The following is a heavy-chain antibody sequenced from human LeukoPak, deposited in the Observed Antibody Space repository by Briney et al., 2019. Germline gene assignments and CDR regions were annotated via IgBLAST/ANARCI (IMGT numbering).Heavy chain of an antibody. CDR3: ARLRPDTVATRHDAFDI. V-gene: IGHV5-51*01. CDR2: IYPGDSDT. J-gene: IGHJ3*02. Sequence: LGESLKISCKGSGYSFTSYWIGWVRQMPGKGLEWMGIIYPGDSDTRYSPSFQGQVTISADKSISTAYLQWSSLKASDTAMYYCARLRPDTVATRHDAFDIWGQGTMVSVSS. D-gene: IGHD5-12*01. CDR1: GYSFTSYW.